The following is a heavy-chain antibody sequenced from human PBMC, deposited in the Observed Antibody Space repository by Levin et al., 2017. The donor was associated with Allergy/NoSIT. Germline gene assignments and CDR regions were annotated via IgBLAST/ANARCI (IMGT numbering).Heavy chain of an antibody. CDR2: ISYDGSNK. V-gene: IGHV3-30*18. Sequence: GESLKISCAASGFTFSGYGMHWVRQAPGKGLEWVAVISYDGSNKYYADSVKGRFTISRDNSKNALFLQMNSLRADDTAVFYCAKDRGESQSCRGGTCYDAFDIWGQGTMVTVSS. CDR1: GFTFSGYG. CDR3: AKDRGESQSCRGGTCYDAFDI. D-gene: IGHD2-15*01. J-gene: IGHJ3*02.